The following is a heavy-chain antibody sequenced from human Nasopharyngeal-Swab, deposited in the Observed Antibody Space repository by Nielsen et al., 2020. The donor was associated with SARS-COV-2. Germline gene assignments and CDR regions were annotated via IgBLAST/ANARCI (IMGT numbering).Heavy chain of an antibody. Sequence: WIRQPPGKGLEWVSAISGSGGSTYYADSVKGRFTISRDNSKNTLYLQMNSLRAKDTAVYYCAKGSRGYCSGGSCYLYYFDYWGQGTLVTVSS. J-gene: IGHJ4*02. CDR3: AKGSRGYCSGGSCYLYYFDY. CDR2: ISGSGGST. D-gene: IGHD2-15*01. V-gene: IGHV3-23*01.